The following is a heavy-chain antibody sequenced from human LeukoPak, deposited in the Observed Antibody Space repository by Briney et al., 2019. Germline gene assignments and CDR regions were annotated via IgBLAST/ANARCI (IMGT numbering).Heavy chain of an antibody. CDR1: GGSFSGYY. J-gene: IGHJ5*02. CDR2: INHSGST. Sequence: SETLSLTCAVYGGSFSGYYWSWIRQPPGKGLEWIGEINHSGSTNYNPSLKSRVTISVDTSKNQFSLKLSSVTAADTAVYYCARGRVLRFLEWLFPRFGPWGQGTLVTVSS. D-gene: IGHD3-3*01. V-gene: IGHV4-34*01. CDR3: ARGRVLRFLEWLFPRFGP.